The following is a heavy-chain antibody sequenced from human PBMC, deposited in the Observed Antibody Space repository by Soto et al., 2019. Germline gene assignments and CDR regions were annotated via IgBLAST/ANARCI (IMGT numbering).Heavy chain of an antibody. CDR1: GYGFTSYW. V-gene: IGHV5-10-1*01. Sequence: GESLKISCKGSGYGFTSYWISWVRQMPGKGLEWMGRIDPSDSYTNYSPSFQGHVTISADKSISTAYLQWSSLKASDTAMYYCATGFRAAAGTDYWGQGTLVTVSS. CDR2: IDPSDSYT. D-gene: IGHD6-13*01. J-gene: IGHJ4*02. CDR3: ATGFRAAAGTDY.